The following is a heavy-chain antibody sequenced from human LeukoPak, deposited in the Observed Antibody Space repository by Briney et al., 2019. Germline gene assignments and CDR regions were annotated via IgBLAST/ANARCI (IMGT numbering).Heavy chain of an antibody. CDR3: ARGQYYDFWSGPYYFDY. Sequence: PSEPLSLTCAVYGGSFSGYYWSWIRQPPGKGLEWIGEINHSGSTNYNPSLKSRVTISVDTSKNQFSLKLSSVTAADTAVYYCARGQYYDFWSGPYYFDYWGQGTLVTVSS. CDR1: GGSFSGYY. J-gene: IGHJ4*02. V-gene: IGHV4-34*01. D-gene: IGHD3-3*01. CDR2: INHSGST.